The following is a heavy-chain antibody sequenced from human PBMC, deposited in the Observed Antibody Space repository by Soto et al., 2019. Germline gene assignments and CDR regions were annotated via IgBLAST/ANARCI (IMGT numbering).Heavy chain of an antibody. CDR3: ARAGGYCSSTSCYTM. D-gene: IGHD2-2*02. CDR1: GGSISRGDYY. CDR2: IYYSGST. V-gene: IGHV4-30-4*01. Sequence: SETLSLTCTVSGGSISRGDYYWSWIRQPPGKGLEWIGYIYYSGSTYYNPSLKSRVTISVDTSRNQFSLKLSSVTAADTAVYYCARAGGYCSSTSCYTMWGQGXLVTVYS. J-gene: IGHJ4*02.